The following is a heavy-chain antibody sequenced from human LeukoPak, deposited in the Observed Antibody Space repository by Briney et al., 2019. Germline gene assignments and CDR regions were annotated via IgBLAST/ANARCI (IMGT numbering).Heavy chain of an antibody. Sequence: QPGGSLRLSCAASGFTFSSYAMSWVRQAPGKGLEWVSAISGSGGSTYYADSVKGRFTISRDNSKNTLYLQMNSLRAEDTAVYYCAKGDFWSGYYLGNMDVWGKGTTVTVSS. J-gene: IGHJ6*03. V-gene: IGHV3-23*01. D-gene: IGHD3-3*01. CDR2: ISGSGGST. CDR3: AKGDFWSGYYLGNMDV. CDR1: GFTFSSYA.